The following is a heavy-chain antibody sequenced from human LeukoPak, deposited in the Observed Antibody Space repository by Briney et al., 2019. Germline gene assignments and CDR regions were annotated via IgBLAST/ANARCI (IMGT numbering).Heavy chain of an antibody. J-gene: IGHJ4*02. CDR2: IYYSGST. V-gene: IGHV4-39*01. Sequence: SQTLSLTCTVSGGSISSSSYYWGWIRQPPGEGLEWIGSIYYSGSTYYNPSLKSRVTISVDTSKNQFSLKLSSVTAADTAVYYCARHYYGSGSLSWGQGILVTVSS. CDR1: GGSISSSSYY. CDR3: ARHYYGSGSLS. D-gene: IGHD3-10*01.